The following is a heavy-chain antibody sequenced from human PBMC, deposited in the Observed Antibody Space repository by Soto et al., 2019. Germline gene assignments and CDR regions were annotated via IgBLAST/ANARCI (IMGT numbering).Heavy chain of an antibody. CDR3: PAAAGTPPEPVDY. CDR1: GFTFSNAC. Sequence: EVQLVESGGGLVKPGGSLRLSCAASGFTFSNACMSWVRQAPGKGLEWVGRIKSKTDDGTTDYAAPVRGRFTISRDDSINKLYLQMNSLKNADTAVYDCPAAAGTPPEPVDYWGQGTLVTVSS. J-gene: IGHJ4*02. V-gene: IGHV3-15*01. D-gene: IGHD6-13*01. CDR2: IKSKTDDGTT.